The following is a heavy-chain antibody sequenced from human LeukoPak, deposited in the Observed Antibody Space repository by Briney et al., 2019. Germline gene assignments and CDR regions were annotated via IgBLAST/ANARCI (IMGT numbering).Heavy chain of an antibody. CDR2: IRFDGSSK. V-gene: IGHV3-30*02. D-gene: IGHD5-18*01. CDR1: GFTFSNSG. Sequence: GGSLRLSCAASGFTFSNSGMHWVRQAPGKGLKWVAFIRFDGSSKFYTDSVKGRFTISRDNSKNTLNLQMNSLRAEDTAVYYCAKDYIYGGWGNAFDIWGQGTKVTVSS. CDR3: AKDYIYGGWGNAFDI. J-gene: IGHJ3*02.